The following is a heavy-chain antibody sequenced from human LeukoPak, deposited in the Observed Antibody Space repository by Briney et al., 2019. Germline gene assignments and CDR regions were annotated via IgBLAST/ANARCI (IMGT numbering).Heavy chain of an antibody. J-gene: IGHJ3*02. Sequence: PSETLSLTCTVSRGSINYDFHYWGWIRQSPGRGLEWIANIHYSGTTYYNPSLKSRVIISVDTSKNQFSLRLTSVTAADTALYYCARDGTTVTHNPYEVGAFDIWGQGTMVTVSS. V-gene: IGHV4-39*02. CDR3: ARDGTTVTHNPYEVGAFDI. CDR2: IHYSGTT. CDR1: RGSINYDFHY. D-gene: IGHD4-17*01.